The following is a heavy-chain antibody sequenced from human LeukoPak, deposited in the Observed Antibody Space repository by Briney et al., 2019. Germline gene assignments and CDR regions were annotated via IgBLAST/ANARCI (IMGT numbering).Heavy chain of an antibody. CDR1: GFTFGKYW. D-gene: IGHD3-3*01. Sequence: GGSLRLSCVASGFTFGKYWMSWARQAPGKGLEWVANIKLDGSEKNYVDSVKGRFTISRDNTKNSLYLQMNSLRAEDTAVFYCARDQYDTWSRRGNFDSWGQGTLVIVSS. CDR3: ARDQYDTWSRRGNFDS. V-gene: IGHV3-7*03. J-gene: IGHJ4*02. CDR2: IKLDGSEK.